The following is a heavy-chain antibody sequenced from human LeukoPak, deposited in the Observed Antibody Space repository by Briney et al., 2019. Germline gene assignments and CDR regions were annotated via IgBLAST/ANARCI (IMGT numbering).Heavy chain of an antibody. V-gene: IGHV3-20*04. D-gene: IGHD3-22*01. Sequence: GGSLRLSCAASGFTFDDYGMSWVRQVPGKGLEWVSGINWNSGVTGYADSVKGRFNISRDNAKNSLFLEMNSLRAEDTAVYYCARVLKTYYYDSSGYYDYWGQGTLVTVSS. CDR3: ARVLKTYYYDSSGYYDY. CDR1: GFTFDDYG. J-gene: IGHJ4*02. CDR2: INWNSGVT.